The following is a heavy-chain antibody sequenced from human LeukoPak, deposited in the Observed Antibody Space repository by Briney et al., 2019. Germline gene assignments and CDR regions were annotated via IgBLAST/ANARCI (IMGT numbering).Heavy chain of an antibody. J-gene: IGHJ4*02. CDR3: ARARGMATGGFDY. CDR2: ISYDGSNK. CDR1: GFTFSSYA. V-gene: IGHV3-30-3*01. D-gene: IGHD5-24*01. Sequence: GGSLRLSCAASGFTFSSYAMHWVRQAPGKGLEWVAVISYDGSNKYYADSVKGRFTISGDNSKNTLYLQMNSLRAEDTAVYYCARARGMATGGFDYWGQGTLVTVSS.